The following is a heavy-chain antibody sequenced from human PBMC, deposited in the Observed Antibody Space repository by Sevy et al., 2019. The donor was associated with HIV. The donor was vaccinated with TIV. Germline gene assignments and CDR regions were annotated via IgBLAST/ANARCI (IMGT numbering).Heavy chain of an antibody. CDR1: GFTFSSYS. CDR2: ISGSSNYI. D-gene: IGHD2-2*01. CDR3: ARRDCTITSCHRGDAFDI. J-gene: IGHJ3*02. Sequence: GGSLRLSCAASGFTFSSYSMNWVRQAPGKGLEWVSSISGSSNYIYYADSMKGRFTISRDNDKKSLYLQMNSLRAEDTAVYYCARRDCTITSCHRGDAFDIWGQGTMVTVSS. V-gene: IGHV3-21*01.